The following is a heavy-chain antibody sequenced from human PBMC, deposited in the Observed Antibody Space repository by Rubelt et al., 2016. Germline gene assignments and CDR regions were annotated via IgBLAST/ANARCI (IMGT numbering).Heavy chain of an antibody. J-gene: IGHJ4*02. CDR1: GFTFDDFG. CDR2: ISWNGGGT. CDR3: VRDQYAYYDSSGLYLDY. D-gene: IGHD3-22*01. Sequence: GGSLRLSCTASGFTFDDFGMTWVRQVPGKGLEWVSGISWNGGGTGYAASLKGRFTISRDNSKNTLYLQMNSLRVEDTAVYYCVRDQYAYYDSSGLYLDYWGQGTLVTVSS. V-gene: IGHV3-20*04.